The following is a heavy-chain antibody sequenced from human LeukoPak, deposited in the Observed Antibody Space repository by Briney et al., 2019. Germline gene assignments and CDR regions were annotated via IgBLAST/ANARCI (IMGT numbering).Heavy chain of an antibody. V-gene: IGHV3-48*03. Sequence: GGSLRLSCAASGFTFSSYEMNWVRQAPGKGLEWVSYISSSGSTIYYADSVKGRFTISRDNAKNSLYLQMNSLRAEDTAVYHCARDSPERGYNYGPLDNYLDYWGQGTLVTVSS. CDR1: GFTFSSYE. CDR2: ISSSGSTI. CDR3: ARDSPERGYNYGPLDNYLDY. J-gene: IGHJ4*02. D-gene: IGHD5-18*01.